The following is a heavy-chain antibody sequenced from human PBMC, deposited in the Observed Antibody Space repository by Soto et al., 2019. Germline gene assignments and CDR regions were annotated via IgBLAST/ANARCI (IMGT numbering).Heavy chain of an antibody. J-gene: IGHJ4*02. CDR2: ISYDGSNK. CDR1: GFTFSSYA. Sequence: QVQLVESGGGVVQPGRSLRLSCAASGFTFSSYAMHWVRQAPGKGLEWVAVISYDGSNKYYADSVKGRFTISRDNSKNTLYLQMNSLRAEDTAVYYCARDFEPSSSSPDFDYWGQGTLVTVSS. CDR3: ARDFEPSSSSPDFDY. D-gene: IGHD6-6*01. V-gene: IGHV3-30-3*01.